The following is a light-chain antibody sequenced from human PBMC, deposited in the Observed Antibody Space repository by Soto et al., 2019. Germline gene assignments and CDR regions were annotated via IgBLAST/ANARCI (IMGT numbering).Light chain of an antibody. CDR2: EVS. V-gene: IGLV2-14*01. CDR1: SSDVXXYNY. CDR3: SSYSRSSTIV. Sequence: QSVLTQPASVSGSPGQSITISCTGTSSDVXXYNYFSWYQQHPGKAPKLMISEVSNRPSGVSNRFYASKSCNTASLTISGLQSEDEATYYCSSYSRSSTIVVGTGNKVTVL. J-gene: IGLJ1*01.